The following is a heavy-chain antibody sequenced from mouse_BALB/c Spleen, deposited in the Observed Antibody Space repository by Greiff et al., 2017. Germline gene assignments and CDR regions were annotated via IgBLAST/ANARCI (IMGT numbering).Heavy chain of an antibody. J-gene: IGHJ4*01. D-gene: IGHD2-14*01. CDR3: ARFPYYRYAIAMDY. CDR2: ISYSGST. V-gene: IGHV3-2*02. Sequence: VQLQQSGPGLVKPSQSLSLTCTVTGYSITSDYAWNWIRQFPGNKLEWMGYISYSGSTSYNPSLKSRISITRDTSKNQFFLQLNSVTTEDTATYYCARFPYYRYAIAMDYWGQGTSVTVSS. CDR1: GYSITSDYA.